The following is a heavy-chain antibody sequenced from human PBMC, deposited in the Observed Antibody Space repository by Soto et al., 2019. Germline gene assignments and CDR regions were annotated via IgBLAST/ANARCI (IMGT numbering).Heavy chain of an antibody. CDR1: GGTFSSYT. J-gene: IGHJ4*01. CDR2: IIPFFGTT. D-gene: IGHD2-2*02. V-gene: IGHV1-69*06. Sequence: GASVKVSCKTSGGTFSSYTISWVRQAPGQGLEWMGGIIPFFGTTDYAQKFQGRVTITADKSTSTAYMELSSLRSEDTAVYYCARGALVVPAAISPRPFDFWGHGTLVTVSS. CDR3: ARGALVVPAAISPRPFDF.